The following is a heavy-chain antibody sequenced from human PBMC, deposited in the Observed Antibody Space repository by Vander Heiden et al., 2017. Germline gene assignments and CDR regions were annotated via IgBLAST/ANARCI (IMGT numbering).Heavy chain of an antibody. CDR1: GFTFSSYE. V-gene: IGHV3-48*03. D-gene: IGHD3-22*01. CDR3: ARAYYYDSSGYTRENWFDP. Sequence: EVQLVESGGGLVQPGGYLRLSCAASGFTFSSYEMNWVRQAPGKGLEWVSYISSSGSTIYYADSVKGRFTISRDNAKNSLYLQMNSLRAEDTAVYYCARAYYYDSSGYTRENWFDPWGQGTLVTVSS. J-gene: IGHJ5*02. CDR2: ISSSGSTI.